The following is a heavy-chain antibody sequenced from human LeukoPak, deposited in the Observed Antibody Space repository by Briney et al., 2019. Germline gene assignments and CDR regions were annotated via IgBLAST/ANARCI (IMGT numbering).Heavy chain of an antibody. CDR1: GFTVSSNY. CDR3: ARDSSSGWYDSDY. Sequence: GGSLRLSCAASGFTVSSNYMSWVRQAPGKGLEWVSVIYSGGSTYYADSVKGRFTISRHNSKNTLYLQMNSLRAEDTAVYYCARDSSSGWYDSDYWGQGTLVTVSS. D-gene: IGHD6-19*01. V-gene: IGHV3-53*04. CDR2: IYSGGST. J-gene: IGHJ4*02.